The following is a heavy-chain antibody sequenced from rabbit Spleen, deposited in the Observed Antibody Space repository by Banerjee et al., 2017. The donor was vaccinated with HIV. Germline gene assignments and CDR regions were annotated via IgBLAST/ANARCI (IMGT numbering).Heavy chain of an antibody. CDR1: GFSFGDRDV. CDR2: INAATAKP. CDR3: ARDLVGVIGWNFYL. J-gene: IGHJ4*01. V-gene: IGHV1S45*01. D-gene: IGHD1-1*01. Sequence: QEQLVESGGGLVQPEGSLTLTCKASGFSFGDRDVMCWARQAPGKGLEWIACINAATAKPVYATWAKGRFTISRTSSTTVTLRMTSLTAADTATYFCARDLVGVIGWNFYLWGPGTLVTVS.